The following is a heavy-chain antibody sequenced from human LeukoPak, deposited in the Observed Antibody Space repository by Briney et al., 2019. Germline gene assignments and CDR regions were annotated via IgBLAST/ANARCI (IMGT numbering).Heavy chain of an antibody. CDR2: INPSGGST. Sequence: ASVKVSCKASGYTFTSYYMHWVRQAPGQGLEWMGIINPSGGSTSYAQKFQGRVTMTRDMSTSTAYMELRSLRSDDAAVYYCASPAPGSSGRFPYYYMDVWGKGTTVTVSS. V-gene: IGHV1-46*01. CDR1: GYTFTSYY. J-gene: IGHJ6*03. D-gene: IGHD6-19*01. CDR3: ASPAPGSSGRFPYYYMDV.